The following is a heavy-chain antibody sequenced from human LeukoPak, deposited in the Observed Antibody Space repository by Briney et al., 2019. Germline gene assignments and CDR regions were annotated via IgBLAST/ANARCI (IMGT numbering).Heavy chain of an antibody. CDR2: ISSSGTYI. J-gene: IGHJ3*02. CDR1: GFSFSTYS. CDR3: ARERYDAFDI. Sequence: PGGSLRLSCVVSGFSFSTYSMNWVRQAPGKGLEWVSSISSSGTYIYYADSVRGRFTISRDNAENSLYLQMNSLGAEDTAVYYCARERYDAFDIWGQGTMVTVSS. V-gene: IGHV3-21*06. D-gene: IGHD4-17*01.